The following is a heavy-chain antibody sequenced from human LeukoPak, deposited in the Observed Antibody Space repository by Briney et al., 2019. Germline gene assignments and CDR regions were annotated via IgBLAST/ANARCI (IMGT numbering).Heavy chain of an antibody. CDR3: ARQSYSSGSNWFDP. J-gene: IGHJ5*02. Sequence: GASVKVSCKASGGTFSSYAISWVRQAPGQGLEWMRRIIPILGIANYAQKFQGRVTITADKSTSTAYMELSSLRSEDTAVYYCARQSYSSGSNWFDPWGQGTLVTVSS. V-gene: IGHV1-69*04. CDR1: GGTFSSYA. D-gene: IGHD6-19*01. CDR2: IIPILGIA.